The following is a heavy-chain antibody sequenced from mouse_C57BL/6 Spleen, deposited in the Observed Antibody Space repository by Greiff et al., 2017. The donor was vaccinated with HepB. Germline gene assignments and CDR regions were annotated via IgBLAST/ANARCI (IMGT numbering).Heavy chain of an antibody. CDR1: GFSLTSYG. V-gene: IGHV2-6-1*01. D-gene: IGHD1-1*01. CDR3: ARHEGRDYYGSSDVGYFDV. Sequence: VQGVESGPGLVAPSQSLSITCTVSGFSLTSYGVHWVRQPPGKGLEWLVVIWSDGSTTYNSALKSRLSISKDNSKSQVFLKMNSLQTDDTAMYYCARHEGRDYYGSSDVGYFDVWGTGTTVTVSS. J-gene: IGHJ1*03. CDR2: IWSDGST.